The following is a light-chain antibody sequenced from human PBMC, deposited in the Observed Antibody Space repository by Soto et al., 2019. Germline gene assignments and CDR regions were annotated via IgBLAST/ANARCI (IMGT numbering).Light chain of an antibody. CDR2: DTS. Sequence: ERVMTPSPDTLSVSQAERATLSCRASQSVSGNLAWYQQKPGQAPRLLIYDTSTRATGIPARFSGSGSGTDFTLTISRLEPEDFAVYYCQQFVSSPQTVGQGTKVDIK. J-gene: IGKJ1*01. V-gene: IGKV3-15*01. CDR3: QQFVSSPQT. CDR1: QSVSGN.